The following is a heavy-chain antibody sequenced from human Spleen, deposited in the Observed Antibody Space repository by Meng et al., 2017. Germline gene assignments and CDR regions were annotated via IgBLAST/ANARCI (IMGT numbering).Heavy chain of an antibody. CDR1: GGFFSDDY. Sequence: VQLQQWGAGLLKPSETLSLTCAVSGGFFSDDYWSWVRQPPGKGLEWIGEINHTGRTNYNPSLKSRVAISIDTSNNQFSLNLSSVTAADTAVYYCARVSGYSVRIYLDYWGQGTLVTVSS. J-gene: IGHJ4*02. V-gene: IGHV4-34*01. CDR2: INHTGRT. D-gene: IGHD5/OR15-5a*01. CDR3: ARVSGYSVRIYLDY.